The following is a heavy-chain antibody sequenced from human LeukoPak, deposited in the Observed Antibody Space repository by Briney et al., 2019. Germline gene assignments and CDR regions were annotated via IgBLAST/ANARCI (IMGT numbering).Heavy chain of an antibody. CDR2: ISGSGGST. V-gene: IGHV3-23*01. D-gene: IGHD3-3*01. CDR3: AKDLSRFFGVALFDY. CDR1: GFTFSSYA. Sequence: PGGSLRLSCAASGFTFSSYAMSWVRQAPGKGLEWVSAISGSGGSTYYADSVKGRFTISRDNSKNTLYLQMNSLRAEDTAVYYCAKDLSRFFGVALFDYWGQGTLVNVSS. J-gene: IGHJ4*02.